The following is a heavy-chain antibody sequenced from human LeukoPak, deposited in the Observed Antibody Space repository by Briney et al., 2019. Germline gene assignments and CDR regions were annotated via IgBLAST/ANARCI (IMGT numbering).Heavy chain of an antibody. CDR1: GFTVSSNF. CDR3: AKDDSSGYYYVLGPDY. CDR2: IYSDSTGGNT. J-gene: IGHJ4*02. D-gene: IGHD3-22*01. Sequence: GGSLRLSCAASGFTVSSNFMSWVRQAPGKGLEWVSVIYSDSTGGNTYYADSVRGRYTISRDNSKNTLFLQMSTLRAEDTAVYYCAKDDSSGYYYVLGPDYWGQGTLVTVSS. V-gene: IGHV3-53*01.